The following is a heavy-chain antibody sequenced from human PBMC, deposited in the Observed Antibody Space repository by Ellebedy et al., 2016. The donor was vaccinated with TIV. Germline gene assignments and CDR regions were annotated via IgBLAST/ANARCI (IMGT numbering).Heavy chain of an antibody. J-gene: IGHJ5*02. CDR3: ARDRHSGSYDWFDT. CDR1: GFTFTDYS. Sequence: GGSLRLXXEASGFTFTDYSMTWIRQRPGKGLEWVSYTSPTTTYTNYADSVKGRFTISRDNAKNSMYLQMNSLRADDTALYYCARDRHSGSYDWFDTWGQGILVTVSS. V-gene: IGHV3-11*05. D-gene: IGHD1-26*01. CDR2: TSPTTTYT.